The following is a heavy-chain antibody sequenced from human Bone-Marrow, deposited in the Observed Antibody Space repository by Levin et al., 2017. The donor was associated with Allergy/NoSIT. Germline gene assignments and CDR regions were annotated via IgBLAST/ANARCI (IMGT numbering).Heavy chain of an antibody. V-gene: IGHV4-30-2*01. CDR1: GGSISSDYYS. Sequence: PSETLSLTCAVSGGSISSDYYSWTWIRQPPGKGLEWIGSIYHTGRTYYNPSLKSRVTISVDRSKNQFSLQLSSVTAADSAVFYCARGVGESGYDHYYFGMDVWGQGTTVTVSS. CDR3: ARGVGESGYDHYYFGMDV. J-gene: IGHJ6*02. CDR2: IYHTGRT. D-gene: IGHD5-12*01.